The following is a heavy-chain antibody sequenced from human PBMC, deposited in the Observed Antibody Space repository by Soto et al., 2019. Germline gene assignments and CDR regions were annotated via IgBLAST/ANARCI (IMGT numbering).Heavy chain of an antibody. V-gene: IGHV3-74*01. Sequence: EVQLVESGGGLVQPGGSLRLSCEASGFTFSTFWMHWVRQAPGKGLVWVSRINSDGSSTNYADSVKGRVTISRDNAKNTLYLQLNSLRPEDTAVYYCARDFEYWGQGTLVTSS. J-gene: IGHJ4*02. CDR3: ARDFEY. CDR1: GFTFSTFW. CDR2: INSDGSST.